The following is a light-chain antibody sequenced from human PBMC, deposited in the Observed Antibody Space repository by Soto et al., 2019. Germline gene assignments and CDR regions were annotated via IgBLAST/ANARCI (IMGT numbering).Light chain of an antibody. Sequence: EIVLTQSPATLSLSPGERATLSCRASQSVGTYLAWYQQKPGQAPRVLIYDASNRATGIPARFSGSGSGTEFTLIISSLQSEDFAVYYCQQRSNWITFGQGTRLEIK. CDR3: QQRSNWIT. J-gene: IGKJ5*01. CDR2: DAS. V-gene: IGKV3-11*01. CDR1: QSVGTY.